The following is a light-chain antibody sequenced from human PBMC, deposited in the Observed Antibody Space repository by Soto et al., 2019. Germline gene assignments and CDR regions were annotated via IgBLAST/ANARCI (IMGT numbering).Light chain of an antibody. V-gene: IGKV1-5*01. J-gene: IGKJ2*01. Sequence: DIQMTQSPSTLSASVGDRVTITCRASQSISSSLAWYQQKPGKAPKLLIYDASSLESGVPSRFSGSGSGTEFTLTISSLQPYDFATYYCQQYNSYPYTFGQGTKLEIK. CDR1: QSISSS. CDR3: QQYNSYPYT. CDR2: DAS.